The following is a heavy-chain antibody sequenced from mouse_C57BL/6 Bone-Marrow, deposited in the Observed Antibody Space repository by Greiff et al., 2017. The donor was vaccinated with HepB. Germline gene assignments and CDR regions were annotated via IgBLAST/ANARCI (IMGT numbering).Heavy chain of an antibody. CDR3: ARSSSWSYWYFDV. Sequence: VQLQQSGAELVRPGTSVKMSCKASGYTFTNYWIGWAKQRPGHGLEWIGDIYPGGGYTNYNEKFKGKATLTADKSSSTAYMQFSSLTSEDSAIYYCARSSSWSYWYFDVWGTGTTVTVSS. J-gene: IGHJ1*03. CDR2: IYPGGGYT. V-gene: IGHV1-63*01. D-gene: IGHD1-1*01. CDR1: GYTFTNYW.